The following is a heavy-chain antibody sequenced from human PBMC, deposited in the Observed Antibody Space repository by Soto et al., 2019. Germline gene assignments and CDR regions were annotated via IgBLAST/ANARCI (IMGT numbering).Heavy chain of an antibody. CDR2: IIPIFGTA. D-gene: IGHD1-26*01. J-gene: IGHJ3*02. CDR1: GGTFSSYA. V-gene: IGHV1-69*12. CDR3: ARRALSGCYYVTGSAFDI. Sequence: QVQLVQSGAEVKKPGSSVKVSCKASGGTFSSYAISWVRQAPGQGLEWMGGIIPIFGTANYAQKFQGRVTITADESTRPAYRELSSLRAEDTAVYYCARRALSGCYYVTGSAFDIWGQGTMVTVSS.